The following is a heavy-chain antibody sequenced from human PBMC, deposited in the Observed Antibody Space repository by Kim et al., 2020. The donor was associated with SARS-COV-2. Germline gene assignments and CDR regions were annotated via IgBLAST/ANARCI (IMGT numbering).Heavy chain of an antibody. Sequence: GGSLRLSCAASGFTFSSYWMSWVRQAPGKGLEWVANIKQDGSEKYYVDSVKGRFTISRDNAKNSLYLQMNSLRAEDTAVYYCARHQYSSSWYRYYYYGMDVGGQGTTVTVSS. J-gene: IGHJ6*02. D-gene: IGHD6-13*01. V-gene: IGHV3-7*01. CDR1: GFTFSSYW. CDR2: IKQDGSEK. CDR3: ARHQYSSSWYRYYYYGMDV.